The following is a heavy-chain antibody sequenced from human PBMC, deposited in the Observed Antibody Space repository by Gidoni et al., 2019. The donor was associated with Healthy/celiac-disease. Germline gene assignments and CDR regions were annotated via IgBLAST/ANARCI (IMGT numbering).Heavy chain of an antibody. Sequence: QVQLVQSGAEVKKPGSSVKVSCKASGATFSSYAISWVRQAPGQGLEWMGGIIPIFGTANYAQKFQGRVTITADESTSTAYMELSSLRSEDTAVYYCARNIVDLDYYGMDVWGQGTTVTVSS. D-gene: IGHD2-15*01. CDR2: IIPIFGTA. V-gene: IGHV1-69*01. CDR3: ARNIVDLDYYGMDV. CDR1: GATFSSYA. J-gene: IGHJ6*02.